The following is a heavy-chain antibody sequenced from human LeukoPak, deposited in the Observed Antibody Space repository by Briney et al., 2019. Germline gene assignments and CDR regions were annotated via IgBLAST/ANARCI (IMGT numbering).Heavy chain of an antibody. D-gene: IGHD3-16*02. V-gene: IGHV3-74*01. CDR2: INTDTRGT. CDR3: ARAGGYRFDY. J-gene: IGHJ4*02. Sequence: GGSLRLSCAASGLTFSDYWMHWVRQAPGKGLVWVSIINTDTRGTYYADSVKGRSTISRDNAKNTLYLQMNSLRAEDTAVYYCARAGGYRFDYWGQGALVTVSS. CDR1: GLTFSDYW.